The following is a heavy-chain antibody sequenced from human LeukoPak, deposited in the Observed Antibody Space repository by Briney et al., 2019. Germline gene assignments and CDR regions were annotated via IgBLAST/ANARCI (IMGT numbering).Heavy chain of an antibody. J-gene: IGHJ5*02. CDR3: ARADGDYVPNWFDP. V-gene: IGHV3-20*04. CDR2: INWNGGST. Sequence: GGSLRLSCAASGFTFSSYWMSWVRQAPGKGLEWVSGINWNGGSTGYADSVKGRLTISRDNAKNSLYLQMNSLRAEDTAVYYCARADGDYVPNWFDPWGQGTLVTVSS. D-gene: IGHD4-17*01. CDR1: GFTFSSYW.